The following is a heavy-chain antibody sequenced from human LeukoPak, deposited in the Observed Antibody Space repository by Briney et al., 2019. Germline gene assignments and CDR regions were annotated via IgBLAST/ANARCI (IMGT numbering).Heavy chain of an antibody. D-gene: IGHD5-18*01. CDR1: GYIFTNYW. Sequence: GESLKISCKCSGYIFTNYWIGWVRQMPGKGLEWMVIIYPGDSDTRYSPSFQGQVTISADWSISTAYLQWSSLKASDTAMYYCARQDSYGHFDYWGQGTLVTVSS. CDR2: IYPGDSDT. CDR3: ARQDSYGHFDY. J-gene: IGHJ4*02. V-gene: IGHV5-51*01.